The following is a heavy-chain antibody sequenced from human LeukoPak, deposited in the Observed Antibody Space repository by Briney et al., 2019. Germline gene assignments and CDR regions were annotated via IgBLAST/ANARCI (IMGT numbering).Heavy chain of an antibody. J-gene: IGHJ4*02. Sequence: GGSLRLSCAASGFTFSSYSMKWVRQAPGKGLEWVASISGSSSYIYYADSVQGRFTISRDNAKNSLYLQMNSLRAEDTAVYYCARYYDTSGYYFPTDYWGQGTLVTVSS. CDR2: ISGSSSYI. V-gene: IGHV3-21*01. CDR3: ARYYDTSGYYFPTDY. CDR1: GFTFSSYS. D-gene: IGHD3-22*01.